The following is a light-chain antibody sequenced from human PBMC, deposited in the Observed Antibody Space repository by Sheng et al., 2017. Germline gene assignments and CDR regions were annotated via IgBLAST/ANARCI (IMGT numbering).Light chain of an antibody. Sequence: DIVLTQSPLSLPVTPGEPASISCRSSQSLLHSNGYIYLDWYLQKPGQSPQLLIYLGSYRASGVPDRFRGSGSGTDFTLKISRVEAEDVGVYYCMQALQTPLTFGGGT. V-gene: IGKV2-28*01. CDR3: MQALQTPLT. J-gene: IGKJ4*01. CDR2: LGS. CDR1: QSLLHSNGYIY.